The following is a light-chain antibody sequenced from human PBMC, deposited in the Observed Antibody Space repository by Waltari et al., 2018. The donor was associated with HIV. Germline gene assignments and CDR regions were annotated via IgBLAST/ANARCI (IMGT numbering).Light chain of an antibody. CDR2: DAS. Sequence: DIQMTQSPSSMSASVGDEVTITCRSTQFIITSMAWYQQRPNRAPKLLIFDASRLQSGAPSRFSGIGSGTQFTLTINSLQPEDVATYYCQQANSFPHTFGQGT. CDR3: QQANSFPHT. V-gene: IGKV1-12*01. CDR1: QFIITS. J-gene: IGKJ2*01.